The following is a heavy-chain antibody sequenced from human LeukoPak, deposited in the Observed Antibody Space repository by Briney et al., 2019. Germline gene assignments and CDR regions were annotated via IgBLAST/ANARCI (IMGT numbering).Heavy chain of an antibody. Sequence: SETLSLTCTVSGGSISDNYWSWLRQSPGKGLEWIGYIYYSGTTNYNPSLKSRVTISVDTSKNQFSLQLRSVTAADTAVYYCAREDPQTTVPEGMDVWGQGTTVTVSS. J-gene: IGHJ6*02. D-gene: IGHD4-17*01. CDR2: IYYSGTT. CDR1: GGSISDNY. CDR3: AREDPQTTVPEGMDV. V-gene: IGHV4-59*01.